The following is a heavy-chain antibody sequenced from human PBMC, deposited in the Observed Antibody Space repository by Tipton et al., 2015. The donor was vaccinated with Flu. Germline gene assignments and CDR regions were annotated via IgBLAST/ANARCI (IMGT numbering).Heavy chain of an antibody. CDR3: ASTTYYYDRGGGYRGVY. CDR2: ISWGSGSI. J-gene: IGHJ4*02. Sequence: SLRLSCAASGFTFDDYAMHWVRQAPGKGLEWVSGISWGSGSIGYADSVKGRFTISRDNAKNSLYLQMNNLRAEDTGVYYCASTTYYYDRGGGYRGVYWGQGTLVTVCS. CDR1: GFTFDDYA. V-gene: IGHV3-9*01. D-gene: IGHD3-22*01.